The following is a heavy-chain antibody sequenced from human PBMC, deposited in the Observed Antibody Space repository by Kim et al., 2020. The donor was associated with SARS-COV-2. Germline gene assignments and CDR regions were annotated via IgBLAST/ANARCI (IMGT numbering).Heavy chain of an antibody. CDR3: ALYRHYGSGSYGPLDY. CDR1: GYTFTSYG. J-gene: IGHJ4*02. D-gene: IGHD3-10*01. CDR2: ISAYNGNT. V-gene: IGHV1-18*01. Sequence: ASVKVSCKASGYTFTSYGISWVRQAPGQGLEWMGWISAYNGNTNYAQKLQGRVTMTTDTSTSTAYMELRSLRSDDTAVYYCALYRHYGSGSYGPLDYWGQGTLVTVSS.